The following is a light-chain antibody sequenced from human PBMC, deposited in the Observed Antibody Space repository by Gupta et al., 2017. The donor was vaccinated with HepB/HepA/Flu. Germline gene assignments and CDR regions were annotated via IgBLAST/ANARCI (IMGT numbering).Light chain of an antibody. CDR2: GAS. V-gene: IGKV3-20*01. Sequence: EIVSTHSPGTLSLSLGERATLSRRASRSVSSSYLASYQQKPGQAPTLLIYGASSRATAIPDTFSGSGSATAFTLTIIRRVPQDFAVYYCRQEGSSPWTFGQGTKVEIK. CDR3: RQEGSSPWT. J-gene: IGKJ1*01. CDR1: RSVSSSY.